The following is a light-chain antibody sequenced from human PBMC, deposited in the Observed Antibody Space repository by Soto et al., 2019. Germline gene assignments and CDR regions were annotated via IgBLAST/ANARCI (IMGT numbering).Light chain of an antibody. Sequence: QSALTQPASVSGSPGQSITLSCTGTSSDIGGYDYVSWYQRHPGKAPKLIIYDVNNRPSGVSNRFSGSKSGNTASLTISGLQVEDEADYYCTSYASGSSLVVFGGGTKLTVL. V-gene: IGLV2-14*01. J-gene: IGLJ2*01. CDR3: TSYASGSSLVV. CDR2: DVN. CDR1: SSDIGGYDY.